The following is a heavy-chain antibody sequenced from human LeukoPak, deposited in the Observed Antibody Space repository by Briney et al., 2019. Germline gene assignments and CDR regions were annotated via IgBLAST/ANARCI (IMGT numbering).Heavy chain of an antibody. Sequence: MPSETLSLTCTVSGGSVRSDSYYWSWIRQPPGKGLEWIGYVYYSGSTNYNPSLKSRVTISVDTSKNQFSLNLRSVTAADTAVYYCVREAATDYYDSSGYYRQTQVFDAWGQGTMVTVSS. CDR1: GGSVRSDSYY. J-gene: IGHJ3*01. V-gene: IGHV4-61*01. CDR2: VYYSGST. D-gene: IGHD3-22*01. CDR3: VREAATDYYDSSGYYRQTQVFDA.